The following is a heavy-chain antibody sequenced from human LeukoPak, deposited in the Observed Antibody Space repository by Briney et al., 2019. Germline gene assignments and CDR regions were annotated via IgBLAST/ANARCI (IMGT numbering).Heavy chain of an antibody. J-gene: IGHJ3*02. CDR2: ISGNGENT. D-gene: IGHD4-17*01. CDR3: AKGFYGDYGDAFDI. V-gene: IGHV3-23*01. CDR1: GFTFSSYS. Sequence: PGGSLRLSCAASGFTFSSYSMSWIRQAPGKGLEWVSAISGNGENTYYADSVKGRFTISRDNSKNTLYLQMNSLRAEDTAVYYCAKGFYGDYGDAFDIWGQGTMVTVSS.